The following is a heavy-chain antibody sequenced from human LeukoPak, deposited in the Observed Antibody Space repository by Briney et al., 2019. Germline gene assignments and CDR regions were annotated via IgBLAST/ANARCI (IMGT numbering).Heavy chain of an antibody. V-gene: IGHV3-43*02. CDR3: AKDIAIGVDTAIFGAPDY. Sequence: GGSLRLSCAASGFTFDDYAMHWVRQAPGKSLEWVSLISGDGGSTYYADSVKGRFTISRDNSKNSLYLQMNSLRTEDTALYYCAKDIAIGVDTAIFGAPDYWGQGTLVTVSS. D-gene: IGHD5-18*01. CDR2: ISGDGGST. J-gene: IGHJ4*02. CDR1: GFTFDDYA.